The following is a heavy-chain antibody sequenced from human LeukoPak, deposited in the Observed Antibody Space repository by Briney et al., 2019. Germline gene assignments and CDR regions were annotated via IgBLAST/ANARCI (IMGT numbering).Heavy chain of an antibody. CDR2: IIPIFGTA. Sequence: SVKVSCKASGGTFSSYAISWVRQAPGQGLEWMGGIIPIFGTANYAQKFQGRVTITADECTSTAYMELSSLRSEDTAVYYCASEETDSSGLGYWGQGTLVTVSS. D-gene: IGHD3-22*01. V-gene: IGHV1-69*13. J-gene: IGHJ4*02. CDR3: ASEETDSSGLGY. CDR1: GGTFSSYA.